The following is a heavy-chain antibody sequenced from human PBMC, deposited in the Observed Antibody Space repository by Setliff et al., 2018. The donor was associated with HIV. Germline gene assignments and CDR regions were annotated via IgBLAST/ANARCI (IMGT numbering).Heavy chain of an antibody. CDR1: GFTFSNYV. CDR3: VRVGGYASPLGY. Sequence: GGSLRLSCAASGFTFSNYVMNWVRQSPGKGLERVSTITSGGATYYADSVKGRFTISRDNSKNTLYLQMDSLRAEDTAIYFCVRVGGYASPLGYWGQGTLVTVSS. V-gene: IGHV3-23*01. J-gene: IGHJ4*02. CDR2: ITSGGAT. D-gene: IGHD3-16*01.